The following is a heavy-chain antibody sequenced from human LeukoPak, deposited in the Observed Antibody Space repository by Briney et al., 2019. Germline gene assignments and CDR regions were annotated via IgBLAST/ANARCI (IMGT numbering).Heavy chain of an antibody. V-gene: IGHV4-31*03. J-gene: IGHJ3*02. D-gene: IGHD3-10*01. CDR3: ARGPLLWFGELIRAFDI. Sequence: SETLSLTCTVSGGSISTGGYYWSWIRQHPGKGLEWIGNIYYSGSTYYSPSLKSRVTMSVDTSKNQFSLKLSSVTAADTAVYYCARGPLLWFGELIRAFDIWGQGTMVTVSS. CDR2: IYYSGST. CDR1: GGSISTGGYY.